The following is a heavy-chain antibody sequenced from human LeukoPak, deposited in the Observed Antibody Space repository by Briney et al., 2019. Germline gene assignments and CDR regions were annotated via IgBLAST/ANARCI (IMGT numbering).Heavy chain of an antibody. CDR3: ASVVATFYFDY. CDR2: IKQDGSEK. D-gene: IGHD5-12*01. V-gene: IGHV3-7*01. J-gene: IGHJ4*02. Sequence: PGGSLRLSCAASGFTFSSYWTSWVRQAPGKGLEWVANIKQDGSEKYYADSVKGRFTISRDNAKNSLYLQMNSLRAEDTAVYYCASVVATFYFDYWGQGTLVTVSS. CDR1: GFTFSSYW.